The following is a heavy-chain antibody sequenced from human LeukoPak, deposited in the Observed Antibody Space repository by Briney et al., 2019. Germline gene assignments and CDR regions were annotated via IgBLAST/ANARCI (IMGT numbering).Heavy chain of an antibody. V-gene: IGHV3-21*01. CDR2: ISSSSSYI. Sequence: GGSLRLSCAASGFTFSSYSMNWVRQAPGKGLEWVSSISSSSSYIYYADSVKGRFTISRDNAKNSLYLQMNSLRAEDTAVYYCAGSYYGSGSYHKPLGYWGQGTLVTVSS. CDR1: GFTFSSYS. J-gene: IGHJ4*02. CDR3: AGSYYGSGSYHKPLGY. D-gene: IGHD3-10*01.